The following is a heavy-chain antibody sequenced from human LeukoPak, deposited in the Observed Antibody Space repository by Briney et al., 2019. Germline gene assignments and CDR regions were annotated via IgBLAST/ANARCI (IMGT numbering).Heavy chain of an antibody. CDR2: ITWNSGTL. J-gene: IGHJ4*02. V-gene: IGHV3-9*01. D-gene: IGHD6-19*01. Sequence: GGSLRLSCAASGFTFDTYAIHWVRQAPGKGLEWVSGITWNSGTLDYADSVKGRFTISRDNAKNSLYLQMNSLRAEDTAVYYCARILDSAWGELGYWGQGTLVTVSS. CDR1: GFTFDTYA. CDR3: ARILDSAWGELGY.